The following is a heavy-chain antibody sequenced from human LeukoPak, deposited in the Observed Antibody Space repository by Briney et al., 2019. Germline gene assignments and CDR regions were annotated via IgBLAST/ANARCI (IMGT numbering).Heavy chain of an antibody. CDR1: GYTFTGYY. Sequence: ASVKVSCKASGYTFTGYYMHWVRQAPGQGLEWMGRINPNSGGTNYAQKFQGRVTMTRDTSISTAYMELTRLRFDDTAVYYCARGGSEYYYDSSGYIRWFDPWGQGTLVTVSS. J-gene: IGHJ5*02. D-gene: IGHD3-22*01. CDR3: ARGGSEYYYDSSGYIRWFDP. V-gene: IGHV1-2*06. CDR2: INPNSGGT.